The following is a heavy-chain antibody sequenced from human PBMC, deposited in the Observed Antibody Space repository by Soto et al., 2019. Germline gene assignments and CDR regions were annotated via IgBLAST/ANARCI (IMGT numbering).Heavy chain of an antibody. Sequence: GGSLRLSCAASGFTFSSYAMSWVRQAPGKGLEWVSAISGSGGSTYYADSVKGRFTISRDNSKNTLYLQMNSLRAEDKAVYYCATPISSSGWYGLFDYWGQGTLVTVSS. CDR3: ATPISSSGWYGLFDY. CDR1: GFTFSSYA. J-gene: IGHJ4*02. V-gene: IGHV3-23*01. CDR2: ISGSGGST. D-gene: IGHD6-19*01.